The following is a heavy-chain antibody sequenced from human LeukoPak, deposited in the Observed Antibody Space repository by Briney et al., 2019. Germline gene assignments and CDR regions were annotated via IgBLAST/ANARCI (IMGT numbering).Heavy chain of an antibody. V-gene: IGHV1-46*01. CDR3: ARDHCRGGSCYPDYYYYYMDV. D-gene: IGHD2-15*01. Sequence: ASVQVSCKASGYTFTSYYMHWLRQAPGQGGEWMGIINTRGGSTSYAQKFQGRVTMTRDTSTSTVYMELSSLRSEDTAVYYCARDHCRGGSCYPDYYYYYMDVWGKGTTVTIS. CDR2: INTRGGST. J-gene: IGHJ6*03. CDR1: GYTFTSYY.